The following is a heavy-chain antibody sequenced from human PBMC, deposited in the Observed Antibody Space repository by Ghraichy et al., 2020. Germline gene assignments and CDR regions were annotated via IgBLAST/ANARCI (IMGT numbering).Heavy chain of an antibody. V-gene: IGHV3-30*18. CDR2: ISYDGTSK. CDR1: GFTFSSFG. D-gene: IGHD3-3*01. Sequence: GESLNISCEGSGFTFSSFGMHWVRQAPGKGLEWLAMISYDGTSKHYADSVRGRFNVSRDDSKNTLYLQWSSLRGEDTAVYYCAKVGGYAFYGVGFDHWGQGTLVTVSS. CDR3: AKVGGYAFYGVGFDH. J-gene: IGHJ4*02.